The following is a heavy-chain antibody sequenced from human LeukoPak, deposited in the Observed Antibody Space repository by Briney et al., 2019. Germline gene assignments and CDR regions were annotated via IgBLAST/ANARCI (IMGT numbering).Heavy chain of an antibody. D-gene: IGHD4-17*01. CDR3: ARHANYDDYSFLDP. J-gene: IGHJ5*02. CDR1: GYSFTNYW. Sequence: PGEYLKISCKGSGYSFTNYWIGWVRQMPGKGLEWMGIIYPGDSDTRYSPSFQGQVTISADKSISTAYLQWSSLKASDTAMYYCARHANYDDYSFLDPWGQGTLVTVSS. V-gene: IGHV5-51*01. CDR2: IYPGDSDT.